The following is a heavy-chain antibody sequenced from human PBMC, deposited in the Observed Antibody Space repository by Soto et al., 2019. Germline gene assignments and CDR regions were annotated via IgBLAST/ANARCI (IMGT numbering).Heavy chain of an antibody. CDR1: GGSISSGGYY. J-gene: IGHJ6*02. D-gene: IGHD2-2*01. Sequence: SETLSLTCTVSGGSISSGGYYWSWIRQHPGKGLEWIGYIYYSGSTYYNPSLKSRVTISVDTSKNQFSLKLSSVTAADTAVYYCARHEVVPAAMWGGYYYYGMDVWGQGTTVTVSS. V-gene: IGHV4-31*03. CDR2: IYYSGST. CDR3: ARHEVVPAAMWGGYYYYGMDV.